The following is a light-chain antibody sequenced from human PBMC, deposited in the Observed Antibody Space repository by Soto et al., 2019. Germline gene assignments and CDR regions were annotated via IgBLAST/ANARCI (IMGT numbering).Light chain of an antibody. V-gene: IGKV1-9*01. Sequence: IQLTQSPSSLAASIGDRVTITCRASQDISSFLAWYQQKPGKAPKLLIYAASTLQSGVPSRFSGSGSGTDFTLTISSLQPEDFATYFCQQLNSYPLNFGQGTRLEIK. CDR1: QDISSF. J-gene: IGKJ5*01. CDR3: QQLNSYPLN. CDR2: AAS.